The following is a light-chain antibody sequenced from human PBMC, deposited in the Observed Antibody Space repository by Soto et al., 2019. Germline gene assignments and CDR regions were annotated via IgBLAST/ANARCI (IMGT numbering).Light chain of an antibody. V-gene: IGKV1-39*01. J-gene: IGKJ5*01. CDR3: QQSSRTPIT. Sequence: DIQMTQSPSSLSASVGDRVTISCRTSQRINSYLNWYQQKPGEAPTLLIYGASSLQSGAPSRFSGSGSGTDFTLAINSLQPEDFATYYCQQSSRTPITFGQGTRLEIK. CDR1: QRINSY. CDR2: GAS.